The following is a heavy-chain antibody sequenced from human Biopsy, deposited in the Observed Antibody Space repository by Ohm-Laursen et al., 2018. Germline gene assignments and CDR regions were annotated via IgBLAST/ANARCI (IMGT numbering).Heavy chain of an antibody. CDR1: GGTFSNYG. Sequence: SSVKVSCNVPGGTFSNYGVNWVRQAPGQGLEWLGGNIPILGTGNYAQKFQDRVTVAADTSTSTATMELRSLRSDDTAVYYRATKLTGYFHHWGQGTLVSVSS. V-gene: IGHV1-69*06. CDR3: ATKLTGYFHH. J-gene: IGHJ1*01. D-gene: IGHD3-9*01. CDR2: NIPILGTG.